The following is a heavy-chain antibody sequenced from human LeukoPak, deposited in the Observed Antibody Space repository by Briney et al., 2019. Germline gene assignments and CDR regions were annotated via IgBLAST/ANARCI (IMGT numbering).Heavy chain of an antibody. Sequence: SETLSLTCTVSGGSISSYYWSWIRQPAGKGLEWIGRFYISGTTNYNPSLKSRVTMSVDTSKNQFSLKSSSVTAADTAVYYCARAERYGDFDYWGQGTLVTVSS. D-gene: IGHD5-24*01. CDR3: ARAERYGDFDY. J-gene: IGHJ4*02. CDR1: GGSISSYY. V-gene: IGHV4-4*07. CDR2: FYISGTT.